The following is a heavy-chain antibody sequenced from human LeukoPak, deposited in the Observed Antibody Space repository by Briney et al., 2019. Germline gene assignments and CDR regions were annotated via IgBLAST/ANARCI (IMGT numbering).Heavy chain of an antibody. J-gene: IGHJ4*02. CDR2: VYVSGNT. Sequence: SSETLSLTCTVSGGSISSYYWSWLRQPAGKGPEWIGRVYVSGNTNYNPSLQSRVTMSIDTAKNQFSLNLSSVTAADTALYFCAREQYRRYFDYRGQGTLVTVSS. CDR1: GGSISSYY. D-gene: IGHD5-18*01. V-gene: IGHV4-4*07. CDR3: AREQYRRYFDY.